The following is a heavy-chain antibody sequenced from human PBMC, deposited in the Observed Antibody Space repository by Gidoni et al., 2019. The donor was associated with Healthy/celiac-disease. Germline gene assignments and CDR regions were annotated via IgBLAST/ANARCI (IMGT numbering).Heavy chain of an antibody. D-gene: IGHD2-2*01. CDR2: IWYDGSNK. CDR1: GFTFSSSG. V-gene: IGHV3-33*01. CDR3: AALAYCSSTSCLYGMDV. Sequence: QVQLVESGGGVVQPGRSLRLSCAASGFTFSSSGMHWVRQAPGKGLAWVGVIWYDGSNKYYADSVKGRFTISRDNSKNTRYLQMNSLRAEDTAVYYCAALAYCSSTSCLYGMDVWGQGTTVTVSS. J-gene: IGHJ6*02.